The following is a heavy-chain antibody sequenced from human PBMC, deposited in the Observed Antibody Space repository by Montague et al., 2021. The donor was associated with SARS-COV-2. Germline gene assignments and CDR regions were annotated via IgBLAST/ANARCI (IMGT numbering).Heavy chain of an antibody. Sequence: PALVKPTQTLTLTCTFSGFSLSTSGMCVSWIRQPPGKALGWLALTDWDDDKYYSTSLKTRLTISKDTSKNQVVLTMTNMDPVDTATYYCARMTTVTYPYYYYYGMDVWGQGTTVTVSS. CDR2: TDWDDDK. J-gene: IGHJ6*02. CDR3: ARMTTVTYPYYYYYGMDV. V-gene: IGHV2-70*01. CDR1: GFSLSTSGMC. D-gene: IGHD4-17*01.